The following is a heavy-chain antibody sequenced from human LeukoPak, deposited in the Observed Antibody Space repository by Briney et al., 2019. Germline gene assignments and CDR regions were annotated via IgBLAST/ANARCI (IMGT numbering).Heavy chain of an antibody. V-gene: IGHV3-21*01. CDR2: ISSSSSYI. J-gene: IGHJ3*02. Sequence: GGSLRLSCAASGCTISSYSMTWVRQAPGKGLEWVSSISSSSSYIYYADSVKGRFSISRDNTKNSLNLQMDSLRAEDTAVYYCARGRYYDSSGYPFDAFDIWGQGTMVIVSS. CDR3: ARGRYYDSSGYPFDAFDI. D-gene: IGHD3-22*01. CDR1: GCTISSYS.